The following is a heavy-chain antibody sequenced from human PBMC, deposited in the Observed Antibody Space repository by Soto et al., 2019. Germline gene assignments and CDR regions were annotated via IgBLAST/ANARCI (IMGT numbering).Heavy chain of an antibody. CDR3: ARGSEGFFDWFTY. J-gene: IGHJ4*02. CDR1: GFTVSNNY. CDR2: ISSDGST. D-gene: IGHD3-9*01. V-gene: IGHV3-53*01. Sequence: QPGGSLRLSCAASGFTVSNNYMSWVRQAPGKGLEWVSVISSDGSTHYADSVKGRFTISRDNSKNTVYLQMNTLRAEDTAVYYCARGSEGFFDWFTYWGQGTLVTVSS.